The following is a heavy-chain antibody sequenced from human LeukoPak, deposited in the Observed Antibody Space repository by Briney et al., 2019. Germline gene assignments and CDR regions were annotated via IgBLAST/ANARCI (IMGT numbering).Heavy chain of an antibody. D-gene: IGHD3-22*01. CDR3: AREDYYDSSGYYYGVANY. CDR2: ISAYNGNT. V-gene: IGHV1-18*01. J-gene: IGHJ4*02. CDR1: GYTFTNYG. Sequence: GASVKVSCKASGYTFTNYGISWVRQAPGQGLEWMGWISAYNGNTNYAQKLQGRVTMTTDTSTSTAYMELRSLRSDDTAVYYCAREDYYDSSGYYYGVANYWGQGTLVTVSS.